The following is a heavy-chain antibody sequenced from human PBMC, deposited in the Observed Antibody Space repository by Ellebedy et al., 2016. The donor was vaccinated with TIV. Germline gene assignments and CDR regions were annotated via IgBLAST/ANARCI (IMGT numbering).Heavy chain of an antibody. Sequence: SETLSLTCTVSGGSISSYYWSWIRQPPGKGLEWIGYIYYSGSTNYNPSLKSRVTISVDTSKNQFSLKLSSVTAADTAVYYCARDQGSSFDYWGQGTLVTVSS. V-gene: IGHV4-59*01. J-gene: IGHJ4*02. CDR3: ARDQGSSFDY. D-gene: IGHD1-26*01. CDR2: IYYSGST. CDR1: GGSISSYY.